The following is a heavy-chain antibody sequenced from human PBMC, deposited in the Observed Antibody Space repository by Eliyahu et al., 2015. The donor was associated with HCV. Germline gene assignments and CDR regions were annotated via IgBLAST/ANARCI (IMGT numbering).Heavy chain of an antibody. D-gene: IGHD1-26*01. CDR3: AKGSRSYPFDY. CDR2: ISGSGGST. CDR1: GFTFSSYA. J-gene: IGHJ4*02. Sequence: EVQLLESGGDLVQPGGSLXLSCAASGFTFSSYAMSWVRQAPGKGLEWVSAISGSGGSTYYADSVKGRFTISRDSSKNTLYLQMNTLRAEDMAAYYCAKGSRSYPFDYWGQGTLVTVSS. V-gene: IGHV3-23*01.